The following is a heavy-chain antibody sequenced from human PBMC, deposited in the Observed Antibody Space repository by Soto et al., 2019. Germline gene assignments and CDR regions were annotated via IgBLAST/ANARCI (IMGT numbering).Heavy chain of an antibody. D-gene: IGHD3-9*01. Sequence: LSLTCSVSGASISSYYWTWIRQPPGGGLEWIGYMHHTQGTNDNPSLRGRVHMSIDTSMNQFSLRLTSVTAADTAVYYCARVPFVGYFDWLDPWGHGTLVTVS. CDR2: MHHTQGT. CDR3: ARVPFVGYFDWLDP. J-gene: IGHJ5*02. CDR1: GASISSYY. V-gene: IGHV4-59*01.